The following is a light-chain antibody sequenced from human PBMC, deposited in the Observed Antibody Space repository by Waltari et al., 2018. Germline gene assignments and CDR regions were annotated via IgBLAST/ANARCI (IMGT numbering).Light chain of an antibody. Sequence: DIVMTQSPDSLAVSLGERATINCKSSQSVLYSSNNKNYLAWYQQKPGQPPKLIIYWASTRESGVPDRFSGRGSGTDFTLTISSLQAEDVAVYYCQQYYNIPWTFGQGTKVEIK. V-gene: IGKV4-1*01. CDR1: QSVLYSSNNKNY. CDR2: WAS. J-gene: IGKJ1*01. CDR3: QQYYNIPWT.